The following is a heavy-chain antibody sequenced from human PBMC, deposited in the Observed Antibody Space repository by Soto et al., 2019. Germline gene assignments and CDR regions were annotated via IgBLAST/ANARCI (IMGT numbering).Heavy chain of an antibody. J-gene: IGHJ5*02. CDR2: ISGSGGNT. V-gene: IGHV3-23*01. CDR3: ANYNYYDASGPS. D-gene: IGHD3-22*01. Sequence: GGSLRLSCAASGFTFSSYAMSWVRQAPGKGLEWVSAISGSGGNTYYADSVKGRFTISRGNSKNTLYLQMNSLRAEDTAVYYCANYNYYDASGPSWGQGTLVTVSS. CDR1: GFTFSSYA.